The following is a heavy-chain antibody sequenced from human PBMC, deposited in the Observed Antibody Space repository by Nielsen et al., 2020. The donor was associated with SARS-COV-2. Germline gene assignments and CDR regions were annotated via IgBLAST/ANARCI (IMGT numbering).Heavy chain of an antibody. V-gene: IGHV1-46*01. D-gene: IGHD2-2*01. J-gene: IGHJ5*02. CDR3: ARGIIDTSWSHSWFDP. CDR1: GYTFTTYS. Sequence: ASVKVSCKASGYTFTTYSMHWLRQAPGQGPEWMGIINPIGTSTCYAPRFQGRLTMTRDTSTGTDYMQLNNLRSEDTAVYYCARGIIDTSWSHSWFDPWGQGTLVTVSS. CDR2: INPIGTST.